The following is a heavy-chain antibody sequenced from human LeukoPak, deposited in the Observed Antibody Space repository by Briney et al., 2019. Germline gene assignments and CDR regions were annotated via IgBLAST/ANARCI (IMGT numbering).Heavy chain of an antibody. D-gene: IGHD3-3*01. V-gene: IGHV1-18*01. CDR1: GYTFTSYG. CDR2: ISAYNGNT. Sequence: VASVKVSCKASGYTFTSYGISWVRQAPAQGLQWMGWISAYNGNTNYAQKLQGRVTMTPDTSTSTAYMELRRLRSDDTAVYYCARDLLTIFGVVIMDLDYWGQGTLVTVSS. CDR3: ARDLLTIFGVVIMDLDY. J-gene: IGHJ4*02.